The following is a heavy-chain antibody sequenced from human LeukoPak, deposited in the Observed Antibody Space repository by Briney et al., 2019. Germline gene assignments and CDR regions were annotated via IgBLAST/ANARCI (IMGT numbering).Heavy chain of an antibody. D-gene: IGHD5-18*01. Sequence: GGPLKISCQGSGYRFTSYWIGWVRPMPGKGLEWMGIIYPGDSDTRYSPSFRGQVTISADKSISTAYLQWSSLKASDTAMYYCARSSDGAMVAFDYWGQGTLVTVSS. CDR2: IYPGDSDT. J-gene: IGHJ4*02. V-gene: IGHV5-51*01. CDR3: ARSSDGAMVAFDY. CDR1: GYRFTSYW.